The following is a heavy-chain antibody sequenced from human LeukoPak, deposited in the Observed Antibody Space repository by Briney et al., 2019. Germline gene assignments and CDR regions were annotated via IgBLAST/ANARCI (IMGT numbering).Heavy chain of an antibody. CDR2: INPNSGGT. D-gene: IGHD6-13*01. J-gene: IGHJ4*02. V-gene: IGHV1-2*06. CDR1: GYTFTGYY. CDR3: ARAGIAAAGAADQ. Sequence: ASVKVSCTASGYTFTGYYMHWVRQAPGQGLEWMGRINPNSGGTNYAQKFQGRVTMTRDTSINTAYMELSRLRSDDTAVYYCARAGIAAAGAADQWGQGTLVTVSS.